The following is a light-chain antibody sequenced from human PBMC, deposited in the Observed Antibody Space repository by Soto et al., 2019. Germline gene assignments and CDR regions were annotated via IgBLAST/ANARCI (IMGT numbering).Light chain of an antibody. CDR1: SSDVGGYNY. CDR2: EVS. CDR3: SSYAGSNNWV. J-gene: IGLJ3*02. V-gene: IGLV2-8*01. Sequence: QSVLTQPPSASGSPGQSVTISCTGTSSDVGGYNYVSWYQQHPGIAPKFMIYEVSKRPSGVPDRFSGSKSGNTASLTVSGLQAEDEADYYCSSYAGSNNWVFGGGTKLTVL.